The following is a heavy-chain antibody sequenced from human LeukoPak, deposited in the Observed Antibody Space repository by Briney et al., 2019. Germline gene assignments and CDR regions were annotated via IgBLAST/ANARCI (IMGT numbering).Heavy chain of an antibody. Sequence: GGSLRLSCAVSGFTFSDYYMSWICQAPGKGLEWASYISSSGSTINYADSVKGRFTISRDNTKDSLYLQMNSLRAEDTAVYYCARVIPGVHDAFDIWGQGTMVTVSS. V-gene: IGHV3-11*01. CDR2: ISSSGSTI. J-gene: IGHJ3*02. CDR3: ARVIPGVHDAFDI. D-gene: IGHD2-21*01. CDR1: GFTFSDYY.